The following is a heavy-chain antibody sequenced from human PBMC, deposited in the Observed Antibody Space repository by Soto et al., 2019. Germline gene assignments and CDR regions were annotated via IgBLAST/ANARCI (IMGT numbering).Heavy chain of an antibody. CDR1: GYSFTSYW. CDR2: IYPGDSDT. Sequence: GESLKISCKGSGYSFTSYWIGWVRQMPGKGLEWMGIIYPGDSDTRYSPSFQGQVTISADKSISTAYLQWSSLKASDTAMYYCARHHSAGYCSSTSCHSRPYYMDAWGKGTTVTVSS. V-gene: IGHV5-51*01. J-gene: IGHJ6*03. CDR3: ARHHSAGYCSSTSCHSRPYYMDA. D-gene: IGHD2-2*01.